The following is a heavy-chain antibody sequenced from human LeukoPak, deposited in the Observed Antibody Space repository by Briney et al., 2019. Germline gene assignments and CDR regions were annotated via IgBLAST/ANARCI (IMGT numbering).Heavy chain of an antibody. CDR1: GFTFSSYA. CDR3: AKDRLTNLNIGNLGYCSGGSCYSGFFDY. V-gene: IGHV3-23*01. J-gene: IGHJ4*02. CDR2: ISGSGGST. D-gene: IGHD2-15*01. Sequence: PGGSLRLSCATSGFTFSSYAMSWVRQAPGKGLEWVSAISGSGGSTYYADSVKGRFTISRDNSKNTLYLQMNSLRAEDTAVYYCAKDRLTNLNIGNLGYCSGGSCYSGFFDYWGQGTLVTVSS.